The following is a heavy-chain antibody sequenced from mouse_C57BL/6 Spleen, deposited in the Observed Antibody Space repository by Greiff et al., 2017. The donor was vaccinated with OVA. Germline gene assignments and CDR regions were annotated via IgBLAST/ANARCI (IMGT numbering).Heavy chain of an antibody. CDR2: IYPGSGST. V-gene: IGHV1-55*01. Sequence: VQLQQPGAELVKPGASVTMSCKASGYTFPRYWITWVKQRPGQGLEWIGAIYPGSGSTTYNEKFQSKATMTVDTSSSTAYMQLSSLTSEDTAVYYCAVMTTVVEEGDYDVWGTGTTVTVSS. D-gene: IGHD1-1*01. J-gene: IGHJ1*03. CDR1: GYTFPRYW. CDR3: AVMTTVVEEGDYDV.